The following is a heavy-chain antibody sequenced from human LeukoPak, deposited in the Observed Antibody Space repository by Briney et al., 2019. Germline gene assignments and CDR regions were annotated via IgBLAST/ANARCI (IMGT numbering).Heavy chain of an antibody. Sequence: ASVKVSCKASGYSFTAYYLHWVRQAPEQGLEWLGWINPNSGDTEYSQQFQGRVTMPRDTSISTAYMELTRLKSDDTAVYYCARGRYSSGWNDLDYWGQGTLVTVSS. CDR2: INPNSGDT. D-gene: IGHD6-19*01. CDR1: GYSFTAYY. J-gene: IGHJ4*02. V-gene: IGHV1-2*02. CDR3: ARGRYSSGWNDLDY.